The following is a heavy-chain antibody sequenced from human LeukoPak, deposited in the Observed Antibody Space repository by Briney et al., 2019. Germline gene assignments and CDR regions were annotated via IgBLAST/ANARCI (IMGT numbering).Heavy chain of an antibody. Sequence: SETLSLTCAVNGGSSSGYYWSWIRQPPGKGLEWIGEINHGGSTNYNPSLKSRVTISVDTSKSQFSLKLSSVTAADTAVYYCARGYYSSHMDPIKIYNWFDPWGQGTLVTVSS. D-gene: IGHD2-21*01. CDR3: ARGYYSSHMDPIKIYNWFDP. V-gene: IGHV4-34*01. J-gene: IGHJ5*02. CDR2: INHGGST. CDR1: GGSSSGYY.